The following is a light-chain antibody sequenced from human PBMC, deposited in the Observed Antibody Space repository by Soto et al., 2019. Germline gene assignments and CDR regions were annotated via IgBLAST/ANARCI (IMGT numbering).Light chain of an antibody. CDR3: QQYWSTPLT. J-gene: IGKJ4*01. V-gene: IGKV4-1*01. CDR2: WAS. Sequence: DIVMTQSPDSLAVSLGERATINCKSTQSVLSGSTNKNYLAWYQQKPGQPPKLLIYWASTRESGVPDRFSGSGSGTDFILTISSLQAEDVAVYYCQQYWSTPLTFGGGTKVEIK. CDR1: QSVLSGSTNKNY.